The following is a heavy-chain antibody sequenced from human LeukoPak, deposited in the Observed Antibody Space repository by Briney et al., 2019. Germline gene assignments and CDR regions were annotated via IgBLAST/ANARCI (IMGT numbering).Heavy chain of an antibody. CDR2: INPNSGGT. V-gene: IGHV1-2*02. CDR3: ARDFWSSGWYWFDP. Sequence: ASVKVSCKASGYTFTGYYMHWVRQAPGQGLEWMGWINPNSGGTNYAQKLQGRVTMTTDTSTSTAYMEQRSLRSDDTAVYYCARDFWSSGWYWFDPWGQGTLVTVSS. CDR1: GYTFTGYY. D-gene: IGHD6-19*01. J-gene: IGHJ5*02.